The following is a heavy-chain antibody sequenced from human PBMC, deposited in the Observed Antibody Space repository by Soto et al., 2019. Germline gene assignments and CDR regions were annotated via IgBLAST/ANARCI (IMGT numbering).Heavy chain of an antibody. CDR3: ARELRYSSIAARPLLSGFYYYYGMDV. V-gene: IGHV3-7*03. J-gene: IGHJ6*02. CDR2: IKQDGSEK. CDR1: GFTFSSYW. D-gene: IGHD6-6*01. Sequence: GGSLRLSCAASGFTFSSYWMSWVRQAPGKGLEWVANIKQDGSEKYYVDSVKGRFTISRDNAKNSLYLQMNSLRAEDTAVYYCARELRYSSIAARPLLSGFYYYYGMDVWGQGTTVTVSS.